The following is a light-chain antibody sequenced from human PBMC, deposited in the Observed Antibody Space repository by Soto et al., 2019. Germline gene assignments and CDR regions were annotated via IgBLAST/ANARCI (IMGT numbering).Light chain of an antibody. CDR3: FSYTSSCAYV. J-gene: IGLJ1*01. CDR1: SSDVGNYTN. Sequence: QSVPTQPASVSRSPGQSITISCTGTSSDVGNYTNVSADQQHPGKAPKLKIYEASNQPSGDSKRFSGPKSGNTATLNTSGIQAEDVTDYFVFSYTSSCAYVFGCGTKVTVL. V-gene: IGLV2-14*01. CDR2: EAS.